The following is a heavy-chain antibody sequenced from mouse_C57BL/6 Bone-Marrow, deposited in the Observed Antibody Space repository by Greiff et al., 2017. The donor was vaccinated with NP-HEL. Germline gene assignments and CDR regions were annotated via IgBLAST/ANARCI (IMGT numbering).Heavy chain of an antibody. CDR2: ISDGGSYT. CDR3: ARGWLLAWFAY. J-gene: IGHJ3*01. Sequence: DVMLVESGGGLVKPGGSLKLSCAASGFTFSSYAMSWVRQTPEKRLEWVATISDGGSYTYYPDNVKGRFTISRDNAKNNLYLQMSHLKSEDTAMYYCARGWLLAWFAYWGQGTLVTVSA. V-gene: IGHV5-4*03. D-gene: IGHD2-3*01. CDR1: GFTFSSYA.